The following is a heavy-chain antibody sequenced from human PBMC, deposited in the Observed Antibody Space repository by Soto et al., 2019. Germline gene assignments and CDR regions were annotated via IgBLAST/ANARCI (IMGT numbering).Heavy chain of an antibody. CDR2: ISYDGSNK. Sequence: QVQLVESGGGVVQPGRSLRLSCAASGFTFSSYAMHWVRQAPGKGLEWVAVISYDGSNKYYADSVKGRFTISRDNSKNTLYLQMYSLRAEDTAVYYCARALPDYGDYYFDYWGQGTLVTVSS. V-gene: IGHV3-30-3*01. CDR3: ARALPDYGDYYFDY. J-gene: IGHJ4*02. CDR1: GFTFSSYA. D-gene: IGHD4-17*01.